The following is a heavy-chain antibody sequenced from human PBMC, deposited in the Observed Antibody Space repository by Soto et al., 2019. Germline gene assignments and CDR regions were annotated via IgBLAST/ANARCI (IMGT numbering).Heavy chain of an antibody. CDR3: ARLAGYCSGTSCYGYYGMDV. Sequence: PSETLSLTYAVHGGSFSGYYWGWIRQPPGKGLEWIGTFHYSGRTYYSPSLESRVTISVDTSKNQFSLKVSSVTAADTAVFYCARLAGYCSGTSCYGYYGMDVWGQGTTVTVSS. CDR2: FHYSGRT. D-gene: IGHD2-2*01. CDR1: GGSFSGYY. V-gene: IGHV4-34*01. J-gene: IGHJ6*02.